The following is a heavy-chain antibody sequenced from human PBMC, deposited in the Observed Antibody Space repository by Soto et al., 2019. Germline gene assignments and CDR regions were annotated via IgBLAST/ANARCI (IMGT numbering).Heavy chain of an antibody. CDR3: ARLGVGGVVPAAMVHYFYGMDV. D-gene: IGHD2-2*01. CDR1: GGTFSSYT. Sequence: QVQLVQSGAEVKKPGSSVKVSCKASGGTFSSYTISWVRQAPGQGLEWMGRIIPILGVANYAQKFQGRVTITADKSTSTAYMELSSLRSEDSAVYYCARLGVGGVVPAAMVHYFYGMDVWGQGTTVTVSS. J-gene: IGHJ6*02. V-gene: IGHV1-69*02. CDR2: IIPILGVA.